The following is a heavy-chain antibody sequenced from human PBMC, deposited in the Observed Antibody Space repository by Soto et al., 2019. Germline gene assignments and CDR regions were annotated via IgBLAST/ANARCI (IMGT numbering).Heavy chain of an antibody. J-gene: IGHJ4*02. CDR2: INQDGTSA. D-gene: IGHD1-1*01. CDR1: GFDFNIYW. Sequence: VQLVESGGGLVQPGGSLRLSCATSGFDFNIYWMHWARQVPGKGLVWLSRINQDGTSAGYADSVRGRFTISRDNAKKTVYRQRNSLIVEETAVYYCVEAEGAGTGYWGKGTVVTVSS. V-gene: IGHV3-74*01. CDR3: VEAEGAGTGY.